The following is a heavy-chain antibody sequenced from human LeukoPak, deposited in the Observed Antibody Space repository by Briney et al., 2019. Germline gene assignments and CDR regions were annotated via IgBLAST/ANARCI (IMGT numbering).Heavy chain of an antibody. CDR2: TYYRSKWYN. V-gene: IGHV6-1*01. D-gene: IGHD1-26*01. J-gene: IGHJ4*02. Sequence: SQTLSLTCALSGDSVSSNSAAWSWIRQSPSRGLEWLGRTYYRSKWYNDYAVSVKGRITINPDTSKNQFSLQLNSVTPEDTAVYYCAKGGGSLDSWGRGTLVTVSS. CDR3: AKGGGSLDS. CDR1: GDSVSSNSAA.